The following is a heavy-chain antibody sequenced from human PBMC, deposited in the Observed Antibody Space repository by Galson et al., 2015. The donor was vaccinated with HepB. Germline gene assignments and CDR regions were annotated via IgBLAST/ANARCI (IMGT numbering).Heavy chain of an antibody. CDR1: GYSFTSYW. CDR3: ASSGQIAARGNWFDP. V-gene: IGHV5-10-1*01. J-gene: IGHJ5*02. D-gene: IGHD6-6*01. Sequence: QSGAEVKKPGESLRISCKGSGYSFTSYWISWVRQMPGKGLEWMGRIDPSDSYTNYSPSFQGHVTISADKSISTAYLQWSSLKASDTAMYYCASSGQIAARGNWFDPWGQGTLVTVSS. CDR2: IDPSDSYT.